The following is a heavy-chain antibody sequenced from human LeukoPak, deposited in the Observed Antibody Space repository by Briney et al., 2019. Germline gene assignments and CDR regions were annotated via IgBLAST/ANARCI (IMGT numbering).Heavy chain of an antibody. V-gene: IGHV3-11*06. CDR2: ISPSGIHT. CDR3: ARVGSTAEAGTPDY. J-gene: IGHJ4*02. CDR1: GFTFSDYY. Sequence: NTGVSLRLSCAASGFTFSDYYMSWIRQAPGKGLEWLSYISPSGIHTPYADSVKGRFTVSRDNAKNSLSLELNSLRVDDTAIYYCARVGSTAEAGTPDYWGQGTLVTVSS. D-gene: IGHD6-13*01.